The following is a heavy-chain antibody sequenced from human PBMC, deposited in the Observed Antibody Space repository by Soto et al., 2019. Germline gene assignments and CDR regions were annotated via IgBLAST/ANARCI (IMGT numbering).Heavy chain of an antibody. V-gene: IGHV1-18*01. CDR3: ARYCSSNSCDHDFDY. J-gene: IGHJ4*02. CDR1: GYSFTNYD. CDR2: ISPYNGDT. Sequence: GASVKVSCKASGYSFTNYDISWVRQAPGQGLEWMGWISPYNGDTNYAQKLQGRVTMTTDTSTSTAYMELRSLRSDDTAVYYCARYCSSNSCDHDFDYWGQGTLVTVSS. D-gene: IGHD2-2*01.